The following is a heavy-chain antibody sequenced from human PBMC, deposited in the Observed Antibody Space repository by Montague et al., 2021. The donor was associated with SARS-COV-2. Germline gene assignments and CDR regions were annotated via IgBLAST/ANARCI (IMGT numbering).Heavy chain of an antibody. D-gene: IGHD1-14*01. Sequence: SLRLSCAVSGFTFSNYALSWVRQAPGTGLEWVSFIYGGGTYIYYADSVMGRFTISRDDSENALYLQMSSLRAEDTAVYYCARGPVSDAFDVWGQGTMVTVSS. J-gene: IGHJ3*01. CDR3: ARGPVSDAFDV. CDR2: IYGGGTYI. V-gene: IGHV3-23*03. CDR1: GFTFSNYA.